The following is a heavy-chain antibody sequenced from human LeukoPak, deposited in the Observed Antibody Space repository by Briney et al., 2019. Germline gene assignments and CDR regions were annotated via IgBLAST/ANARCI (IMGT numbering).Heavy chain of an antibody. Sequence: GGSLRLSCAASGFTFSDYYMSWIRQAPGKGLEWVSYISSSGSTIYYADSVKGRFTISRDNAKNTLYLQMNSLRAEDTAVYYCAKDQHYYGSGTADYWGQGTLVTVSS. J-gene: IGHJ4*02. CDR2: ISSSGSTI. V-gene: IGHV3-11*01. CDR3: AKDQHYYGSGTADY. D-gene: IGHD3-10*01. CDR1: GFTFSDYY.